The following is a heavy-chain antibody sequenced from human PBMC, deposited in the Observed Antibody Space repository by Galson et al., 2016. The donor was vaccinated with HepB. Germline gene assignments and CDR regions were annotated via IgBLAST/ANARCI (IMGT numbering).Heavy chain of an antibody. D-gene: IGHD2-21*02. Sequence: SLRLSCAASGFTSSAYYMSWVRQAPGKGLEWVANIQQDGSAKYYVDSVKGRFTISRDNARNSLYLQMNSLRVEDKAVYYCAAYCGGDCHPTPWGQGTLVTVSS. CDR1: GFTSSAYY. J-gene: IGHJ5*02. V-gene: IGHV3-7*01. CDR3: AAYCGGDCHPTP. CDR2: IQQDGSAK.